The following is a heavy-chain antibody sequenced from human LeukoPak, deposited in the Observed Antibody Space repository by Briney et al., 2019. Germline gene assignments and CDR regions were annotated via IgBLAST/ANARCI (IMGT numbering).Heavy chain of an antibody. CDR2: INPNSGGT. D-gene: IGHD1-7*01. CDR3: ARDYKLMVSASWSNWNYGPYYMDV. CDR1: GYTFTGYY. V-gene: IGHV1-2*06. J-gene: IGHJ6*03. Sequence: GASVKVSCKASGYTFTGYYMHWVRQAPGQGLEWMGRINPNSGGTNYAQKFQGRVTMTRDTSISTAYMELSRLRSDDTAVYYCARDYKLMVSASWSNWNYGPYYMDVWGKGTTVTVSS.